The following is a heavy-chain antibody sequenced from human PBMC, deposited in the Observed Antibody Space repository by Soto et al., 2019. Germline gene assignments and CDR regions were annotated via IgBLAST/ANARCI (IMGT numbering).Heavy chain of an antibody. CDR2: ISFDGSKT. V-gene: IGHV3-30-3*01. D-gene: IGHD3-22*01. CDR3: ARGVFYYYGSSGYSPDY. J-gene: IGHJ4*02. Sequence: GGSLRLSCEGSGFASSSYVMHWVRQAPVKVLEWVALISFDGSKTNYADSVKGRFTISRDNSKNMMYLQMNSLRPEDTAVYYCARGVFYYYGSSGYSPDYWGQGTLVTVSS. CDR1: GFASSSYV.